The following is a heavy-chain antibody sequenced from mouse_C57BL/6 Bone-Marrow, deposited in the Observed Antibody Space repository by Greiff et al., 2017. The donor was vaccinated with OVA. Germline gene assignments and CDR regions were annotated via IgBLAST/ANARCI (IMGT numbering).Heavy chain of an antibody. Sequence: VKLQQPGAELVRPGTSVKLSCKASGYTFTSYWMHWVKQRPGQGLEWIGVIDPSDSYTNYNQKFKGKATLTVDTSSSTAYMQLSSLTSEDSAVYYCARGDYYGSSRYFDVWGTGTTVTVSS. V-gene: IGHV1-59*01. D-gene: IGHD1-1*01. CDR2: IDPSDSYT. CDR1: GYTFTSYW. J-gene: IGHJ1*03. CDR3: ARGDYYGSSRYFDV.